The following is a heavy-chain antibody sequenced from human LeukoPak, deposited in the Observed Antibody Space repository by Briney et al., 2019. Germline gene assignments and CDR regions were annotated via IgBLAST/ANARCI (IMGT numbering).Heavy chain of an antibody. V-gene: IGHV3-66*02. Sequence: PGGSLRLSCAASGFTVSSNYMSWVRQAPGKGLEWVSVIYSGGSTYYADSVKGRFTISRDNSKNTLYLQMNSLRAEDTAVYSCAKDTNRGTYFGLFNSWGQGTLVTVSS. CDR2: IYSGGST. D-gene: IGHD1-26*01. J-gene: IGHJ4*02. CDR3: AKDTNRGTYFGLFNS. CDR1: GFTVSSNY.